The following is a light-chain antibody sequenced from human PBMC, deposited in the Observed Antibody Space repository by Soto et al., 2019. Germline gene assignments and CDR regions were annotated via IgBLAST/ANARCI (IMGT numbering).Light chain of an antibody. CDR3: TSYKRCGLHV. CDR1: SSYVGVSIS. V-gene: IGLV2-14*03. CDR2: DVD. J-gene: IGLJ1*01. Sequence: QSVLTQPASVSGSPGQSITVSCTGLSSYVGVSISVSWYQQHPGKAPRLIIFDVDNRPSGVSPRFSGSNSGNTASLTISGRLAEDEAHYFCTSYKRCGLHVLGSGTKLTVL.